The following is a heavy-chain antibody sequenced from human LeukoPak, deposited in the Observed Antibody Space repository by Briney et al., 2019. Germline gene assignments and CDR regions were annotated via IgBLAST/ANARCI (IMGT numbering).Heavy chain of an antibody. J-gene: IGHJ3*02. CDR1: GGSFSGYY. Sequence: PSETLSLTCAAYGGSFSGYYWSWIRQPPGKGLEWIGEINHSGSTNYNPSLKSRVTISVDTSKNQFSLKLSSVTAADTAVYYCARGSEYYYDSSGYEDAFDIWGQGTMVTVSS. V-gene: IGHV4-34*01. CDR3: ARGSEYYYDSSGYEDAFDI. CDR2: INHSGST. D-gene: IGHD3-22*01.